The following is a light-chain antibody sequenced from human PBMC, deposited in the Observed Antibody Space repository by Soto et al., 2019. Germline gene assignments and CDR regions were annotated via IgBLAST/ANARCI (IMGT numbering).Light chain of an antibody. CDR2: DTT. Sequence: QSALTQPPSVTGAPGQRVTISCTGSHSDIGAGYGVHWYQQFPHSAPKLLIYDTTNRPSGVPDRFSGSRSGTSASLAITGLQAEDEADYYCQSFDSSRIGLLFGGGTKHRP. J-gene: IGLJ2*01. CDR1: HSDIGAGYG. CDR3: QSFDSSRIGLL. V-gene: IGLV1-40*01.